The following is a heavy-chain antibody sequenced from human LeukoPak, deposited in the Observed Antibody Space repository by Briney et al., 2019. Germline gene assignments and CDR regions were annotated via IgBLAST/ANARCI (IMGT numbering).Heavy chain of an antibody. CDR1: GGSISSGGYS. D-gene: IGHD2-2*01. CDR2: IYYSGST. J-gene: IGHJ6*04. V-gene: IGHV4-30-4*07. CDR3: ARGSTPGWWVDV. Sequence: PSETLSLTCAVSGGSISSGGYSWSWIRQPPGKGLEWIGYIYYSGSTYYNPSLKSRVTISVDTSKNQFSLKLSSVTTADTAVYYCARGSTPGWWVDVWGEGTTVTVSS.